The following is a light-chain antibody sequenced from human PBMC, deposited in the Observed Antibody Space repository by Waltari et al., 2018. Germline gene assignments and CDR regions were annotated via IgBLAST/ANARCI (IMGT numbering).Light chain of an antibody. Sequence: QSVLTQSPSASGTPGQRVTISCSGSSSNLGSNYVYWYQQLPGTAPKLLIYRNYQRPSGVPGRFSGSKSGTSASLAISGLRSEDEADYYCAAWDDSLSGVVFGGGTKLTVL. V-gene: IGLV1-47*01. CDR1: SSNLGSNY. CDR3: AAWDDSLSGVV. CDR2: RNY. J-gene: IGLJ2*01.